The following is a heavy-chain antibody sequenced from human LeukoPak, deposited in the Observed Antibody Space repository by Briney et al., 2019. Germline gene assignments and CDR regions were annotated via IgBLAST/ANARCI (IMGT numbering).Heavy chain of an antibody. CDR3: ARDDSSGYS. V-gene: IGHV3-30*07. J-gene: IGHJ5*02. CDR2: ISYDGSNK. D-gene: IGHD3-22*01. CDR1: GFTFSSYA. Sequence: GGSLRLSCAASGFTFSSYAMHWVRQAPGKGLEWVAVISYDGSNKYYAGSVKGRFTISRDNSKNTLYLQMNSLRAEDTAVYYCARDDSSGYSWGQGTLVTVSS.